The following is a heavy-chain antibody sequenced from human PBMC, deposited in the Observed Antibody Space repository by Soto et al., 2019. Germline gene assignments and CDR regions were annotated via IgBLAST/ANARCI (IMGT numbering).Heavy chain of an antibody. CDR2: IHYRGST. Sequence: QVQLQESGPGLVKPSQTLSLTCTVSGGSISSGGYYWSWIRQHPGKGLEWIGYIHYRGSTYYNPSLKSRVTIAVATSENQFSLKLSSVTAAETAVYYCAREGGIVGATAADYWGQGTLVTVSS. CDR3: AREGGIVGATAADY. D-gene: IGHD1-26*01. V-gene: IGHV4-31*03. CDR1: GGSISSGGYY. J-gene: IGHJ4*02.